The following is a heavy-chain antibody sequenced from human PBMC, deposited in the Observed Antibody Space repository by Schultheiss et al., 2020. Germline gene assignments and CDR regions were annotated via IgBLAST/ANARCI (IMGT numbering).Heavy chain of an antibody. Sequence: SVKVSCKASGGNFSSYAISWVRQAPGQGLEWMGGIIPIFGTANYAQKFQGRVTITADESTSTAYMELSSLRSEDTAVYYCARGRYYYDSSGYYYVFDWFDPWGQGTLVTVSS. CDR3: ARGRYYYDSSGYYYVFDWFDP. CDR2: IIPIFGTA. V-gene: IGHV1-69*13. CDR1: GGNFSSYA. J-gene: IGHJ5*02. D-gene: IGHD3-22*01.